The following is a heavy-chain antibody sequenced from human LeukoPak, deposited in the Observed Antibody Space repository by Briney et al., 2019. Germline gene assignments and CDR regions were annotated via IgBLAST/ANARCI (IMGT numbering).Heavy chain of an antibody. J-gene: IGHJ4*02. Sequence: GGSLRLSCAASRFTLSNYWMSWVRQAPGKGLEWVANIKQDGSETYYVDSVKGRFTISRDNAKNSLYLQMNSLRAEDTAVYYCARGDSSSWFMVLTVYWGQGTLVTVSS. CDR1: RFTLSNYW. CDR3: ARGDSSSWFMVLTVY. D-gene: IGHD6-13*01. V-gene: IGHV3-7*01. CDR2: IKQDGSET.